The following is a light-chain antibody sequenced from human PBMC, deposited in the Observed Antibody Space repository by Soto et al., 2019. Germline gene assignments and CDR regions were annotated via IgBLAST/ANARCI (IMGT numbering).Light chain of an antibody. Sequence: EIVLTQSPATLSLSPGEKVTLSCRTSQRVDSNYLAWYQQRHGQAPRLLIFGASNRATGIPDRVSGGGSGTDFPLSITILEPEVLALYYCQFYGSSVTFGGGARVEMK. CDR3: QFYGSSVT. CDR2: GAS. CDR1: QRVDSNY. V-gene: IGKV3-20*01. J-gene: IGKJ4*01.